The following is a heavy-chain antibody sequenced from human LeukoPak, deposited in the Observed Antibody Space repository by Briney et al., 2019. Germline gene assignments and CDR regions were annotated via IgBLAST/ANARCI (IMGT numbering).Heavy chain of an antibody. V-gene: IGHV4-31*03. J-gene: IGHJ3*02. CDR2: IYYSGST. Sequence: SETLSLTCTVSVVSISSGGYYCSWIRQHPGKGLEWIGYIYYSGSTYYNPSLKSRVTISVDTSKNQFSLKLSSVTAADTAVYYCARGGNAFAIWGQGTMVTVSS. D-gene: IGHD1-26*01. CDR1: VVSISSGGYY. CDR3: ARGGNAFAI.